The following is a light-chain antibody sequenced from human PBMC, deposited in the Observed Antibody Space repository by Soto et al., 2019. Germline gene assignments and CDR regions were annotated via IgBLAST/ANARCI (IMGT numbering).Light chain of an antibody. J-gene: IGLJ2*01. Sequence: QSALTQPASLSGSPGQSITISCTGTSSDIGAYDYVSWFQQHPGKAPKLMISEVNNRPSGVSNRFSGSKSGNTASLTISGLQAEDEADYYCSSYTSSSTNVVFGGGTKLTVL. V-gene: IGLV2-14*01. CDR1: SSDIGAYDY. CDR3: SSYTSSSTNVV. CDR2: EVN.